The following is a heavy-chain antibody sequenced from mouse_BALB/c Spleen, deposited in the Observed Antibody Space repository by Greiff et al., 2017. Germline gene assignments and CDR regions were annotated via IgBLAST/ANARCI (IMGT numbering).Heavy chain of an antibody. J-gene: IGHJ4*01. CDR2: IRNKANGYTT. Sequence: EVHLVESGGGLVQPGGSLRLSCATSGFTFTDYYMSWVRQPPGKALEWLGFIRNKANGYTTEYSASVKGRFTISRDNSQSILYLQMNTLRAEDSATYYCARNYYGSSYVYYAMDYWGQGTSVTVSS. CDR1: GFTFTDYY. CDR3: ARNYYGSSYVYYAMDY. V-gene: IGHV7-3*02. D-gene: IGHD1-1*01.